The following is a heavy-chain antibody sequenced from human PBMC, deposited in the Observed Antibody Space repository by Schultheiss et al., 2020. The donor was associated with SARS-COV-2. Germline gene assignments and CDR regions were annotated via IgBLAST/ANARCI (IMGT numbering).Heavy chain of an antibody. V-gene: IGHV3-30*02. J-gene: IGHJ6*02. Sequence: GGSLRLSCAASGFPFSSFSMNWVRQAPGKALEWVAVIWSDGSNKYYADSVKGRFTISRDNSKNTLYLQMNSLRADDTAVYYCAKDRATTVTLYYYYFGMDVWGQGTTVTVSS. CDR1: GFPFSSFS. CDR3: AKDRATTVTLYYYYFGMDV. CDR2: IWSDGSNK. D-gene: IGHD4-11*01.